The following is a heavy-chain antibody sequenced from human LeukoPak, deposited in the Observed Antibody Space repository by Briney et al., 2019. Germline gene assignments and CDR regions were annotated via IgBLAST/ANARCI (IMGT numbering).Heavy chain of an antibody. V-gene: IGHV1-46*01. D-gene: IGHD6-25*01. J-gene: IGHJ4*02. CDR3: ARGRPYSSAPPYFDY. CDR1: GYTFTSYY. Sequence: ASVKVSCKASGYTFTSYYMHWVRQAPGQGLEWMGIINPSGGSTSYAQKFQGRVTITRDTSASTAYMELSSLRSEDTAVYYCARGRPYSSAPPYFDYWGQGTLVTVSS. CDR2: INPSGGST.